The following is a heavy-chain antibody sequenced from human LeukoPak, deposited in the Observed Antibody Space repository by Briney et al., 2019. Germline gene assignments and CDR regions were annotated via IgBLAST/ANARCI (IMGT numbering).Heavy chain of an antibody. CDR2: ISSSSSYI. D-gene: IGHD3-22*01. V-gene: IGHV3-21*01. CDR3: ARALGDYYDSSGYYHGAFDI. CDR1: GFTFSSYS. Sequence: KPGGSLRLSCAASGFTFSSYSMNWVRQAPGKGLEWVSSISSSSSYIYYADSVKGRFTISRDNAKNSLYLQMNSLRAEDTAVYYCARALGDYYDSSGYYHGAFDIWGQGTMVTVSS. J-gene: IGHJ3*02.